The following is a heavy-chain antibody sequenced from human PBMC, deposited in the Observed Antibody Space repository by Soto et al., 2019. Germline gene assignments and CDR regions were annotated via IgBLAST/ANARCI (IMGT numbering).Heavy chain of an antibody. V-gene: IGHV4-34*01. CDR1: GGSFSGYY. Sequence: PSETLSLTCAVYGGSFSGYYWSWIRQPPGKGQEWIGEINHSGSTNYNPSLKSRVTISVDTSKNQFSLKLSSVTAADTAVYYCAVTAGIAAAGTVYNWFDPWGQGTLVTVSS. J-gene: IGHJ5*02. CDR2: INHSGST. CDR3: AVTAGIAAAGTVYNWFDP. D-gene: IGHD6-13*01.